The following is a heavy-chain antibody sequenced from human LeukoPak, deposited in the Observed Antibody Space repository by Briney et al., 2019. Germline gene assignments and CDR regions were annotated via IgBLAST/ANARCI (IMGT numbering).Heavy chain of an antibody. D-gene: IGHD3-10*01. V-gene: IGHV1-69*06. Sequence: GASVKVSCKASGGTFSSYAISWVRQAPGQGLEWMGGIIPIFGTANYAQKFQGRVTMTEDTSTDTAYMELSSLRSEDTAVYYCATGQDLILWPFCWGQGTLVTVSS. J-gene: IGHJ4*02. CDR1: GGTFSSYA. CDR3: ATGQDLILWPFC. CDR2: IIPIFGTA.